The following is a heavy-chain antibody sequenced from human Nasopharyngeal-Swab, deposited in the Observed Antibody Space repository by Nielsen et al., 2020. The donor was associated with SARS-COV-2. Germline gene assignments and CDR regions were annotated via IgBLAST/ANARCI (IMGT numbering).Heavy chain of an antibody. J-gene: IGHJ4*02. CDR2: INHSGST. CDR3: ARGGIPTGDLPTGYYFDY. CDR1: GGSFSGYC. D-gene: IGHD7-27*01. Sequence: GSLRLSCAVYGGSFSGYCWSWIRQPPGKGLEWIGEINHSGSTNYNPSLKSRVTISVDTSKNQFSLKLRSVTAADTAVYYCARGGIPTGDLPTGYYFDYWGQGTLVTISS. V-gene: IGHV4-34*01.